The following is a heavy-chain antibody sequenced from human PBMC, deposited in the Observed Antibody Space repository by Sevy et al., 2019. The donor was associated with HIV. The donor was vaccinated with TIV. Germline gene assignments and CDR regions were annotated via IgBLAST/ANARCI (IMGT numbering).Heavy chain of an antibody. D-gene: IGHD2-8*01. V-gene: IGHV4-39*01. J-gene: IGHJ2*01. CDR2: LYYGGST. CDR3: VRHLTNYLYWYFDL. Sequence: SETLSLTCSVSGGSISGSTYYWGWIRQFPGKGLEWIGRLYYGGSTYSNPSLKSRVTTSVDASKHQFSLKLNSVTAADTAMYYCVRHLTNYLYWYFDLWGRGALVTVSS. CDR1: GGSISGSTYY.